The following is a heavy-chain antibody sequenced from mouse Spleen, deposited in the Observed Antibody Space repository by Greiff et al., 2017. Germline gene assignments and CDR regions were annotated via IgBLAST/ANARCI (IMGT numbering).Heavy chain of an antibody. D-gene: IGHD2-4*01. J-gene: IGHJ2*01. CDR1: GFTFTDYY. Sequence: EVQLVESGGGLVQPGGSLSISCAASGFTFTDYYMSWVRQPPGKALEWLGFIRNKANGYTTEYSASVKGRFTISRDNSQSILYLQMNALRAEDSATYYCARYMITTYYFDYWGQGTTLTVSS. CDR3: ARYMITTYYFDY. V-gene: IGHV7-3*01. CDR2: IRNKANGYTT.